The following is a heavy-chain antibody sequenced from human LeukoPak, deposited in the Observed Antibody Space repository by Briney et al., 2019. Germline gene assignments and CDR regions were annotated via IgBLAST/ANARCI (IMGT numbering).Heavy chain of an antibody. CDR2: IYYSGST. D-gene: IGHD3-10*01. J-gene: IGHJ6*03. CDR1: GVSISSYY. CDR3: ARGGSESYRNYYYMDV. Sequence: SETLSLTCTASGVSISSYYWIWIRQPPGKGLEWMGYIYYSGSTNYNPSLKSRVTISVDTSKNQFSLNLSSVTTADTAVYYCARGGSESYRNYYYMDVWGKGTTVTVSS. V-gene: IGHV4-59*01.